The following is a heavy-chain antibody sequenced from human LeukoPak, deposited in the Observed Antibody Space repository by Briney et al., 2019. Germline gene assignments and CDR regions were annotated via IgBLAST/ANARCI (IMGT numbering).Heavy chain of an antibody. Sequence: GGSLRLTCAASGFTFSSYEMNWVRQAPGKGLEWISYTSTSGSTIYYADSVKGRFTISRDNAKNSLYLQMNSLRAEDTAVYYCAGIDYYDSSGYYYVEDYWGQGTLVTVSS. CDR1: GFTFSSYE. V-gene: IGHV3-48*03. D-gene: IGHD3-22*01. J-gene: IGHJ4*02. CDR2: TSTSGSTI. CDR3: AGIDYYDSSGYYYVEDY.